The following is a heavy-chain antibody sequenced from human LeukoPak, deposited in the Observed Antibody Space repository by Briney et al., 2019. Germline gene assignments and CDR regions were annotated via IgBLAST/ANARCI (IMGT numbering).Heavy chain of an antibody. Sequence: PSETLSLTCTVSGGSISSSSYYWGWIRQPPGKGLEWIGSIYYSGSTYYNPSLKSRVTISVDTSKNQFSLKLSSVTAADTAVYYCARVRLSSSGFYMDVWGKGTTVTVSS. J-gene: IGHJ6*03. V-gene: IGHV4-39*07. CDR1: GGSISSSSYY. D-gene: IGHD6-19*01. CDR3: ARVRLSSSGFYMDV. CDR2: IYYSGST.